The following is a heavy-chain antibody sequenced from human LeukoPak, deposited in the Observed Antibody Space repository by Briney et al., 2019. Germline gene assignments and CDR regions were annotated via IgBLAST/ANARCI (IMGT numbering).Heavy chain of an antibody. D-gene: IGHD6-19*01. CDR2: INSSGGST. CDR3: VRGQQWVDY. CDR1: GYTFTSYY. Sequence: ASVKVSCKTSGYTFTSYYIHWVRQAPGQGLEWMGLINSSGGSTAYSQRFQGRVTMTRDTSTSTVYMELSSLRSEDTAVCYCVRGQQWVDYRGQGTLVTVSS. V-gene: IGHV1-46*01. J-gene: IGHJ4*02.